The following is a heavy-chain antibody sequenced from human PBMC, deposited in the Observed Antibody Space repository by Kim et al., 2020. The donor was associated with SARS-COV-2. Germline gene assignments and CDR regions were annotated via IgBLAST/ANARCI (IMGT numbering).Heavy chain of an antibody. CDR3: AKRGHYDSSNSYASFDS. CDR1: GFIFHNYV. V-gene: IGHV3-23*01. D-gene: IGHD3-22*01. Sequence: GGSLRLSCAGSGFIFHNYVMSWVRQAPGKGLEWVSGISGGGGTTHYADPVKGRFTISRDNSKNMLFLQMNSLRAEDTAIYYCAKRGHYDSSNSYASFDSWGQGTLVTVSS. CDR2: ISGGGGTT. J-gene: IGHJ4*02.